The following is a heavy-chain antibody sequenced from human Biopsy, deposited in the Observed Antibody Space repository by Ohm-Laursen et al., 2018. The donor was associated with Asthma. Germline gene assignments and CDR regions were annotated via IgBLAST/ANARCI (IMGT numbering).Heavy chain of an antibody. J-gene: IGHJ4*02. CDR1: GYTFTSYY. V-gene: IGHV1-46*01. CDR2: INPPTGDT. CDR3: TLSQFDY. Sequence: SVKVSCKASGYTFTSYYIHWVRQAPGQGLEWVGIINPPTGDTSYAQKFLGRVTVTRDTSTSTVYMELSSLRSEDTAVYYCTLSQFDYWGQGTLLTVSS.